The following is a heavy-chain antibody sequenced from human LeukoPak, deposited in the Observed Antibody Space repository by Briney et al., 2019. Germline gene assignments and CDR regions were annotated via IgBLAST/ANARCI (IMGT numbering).Heavy chain of an antibody. Sequence: GSLRLSCAASGFTFSSYGMNWVRQAPGKGLEWVSYISSSGSTIYYADSVKGRFTISRDNAKNSLYLQMNSLGAEDTAVYYCAELGITMIGGVWGKGTTVTISS. CDR3: AELGITMIGGV. CDR1: GFTFSSYG. J-gene: IGHJ6*04. V-gene: IGHV3-48*03. D-gene: IGHD3-10*02. CDR2: ISSSGSTI.